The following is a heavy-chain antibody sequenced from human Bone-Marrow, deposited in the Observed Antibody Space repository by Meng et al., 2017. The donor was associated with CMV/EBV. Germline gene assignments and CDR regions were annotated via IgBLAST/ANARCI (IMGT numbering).Heavy chain of an antibody. J-gene: IGHJ4*02. CDR1: GFTFSPYS. D-gene: IGHD1-26*01. CDR2: ISSSGSYI. CDR3: GSREGGY. Sequence: GESLKISCVASGFTFSPYSMNWVRQAPGKGLEWVSSISSSGSYIHYADSVKGRFTVSRDNAKNSLYLQMNSLRAEDTAVYYCGSREGGYWGQGTLVTFAS. V-gene: IGHV3-21*01.